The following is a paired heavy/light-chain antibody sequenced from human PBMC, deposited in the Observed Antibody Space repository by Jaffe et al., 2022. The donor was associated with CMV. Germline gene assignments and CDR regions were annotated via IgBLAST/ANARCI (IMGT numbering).Light chain of an antibody. V-gene: IGLV5-45*03. CDR1: SDINVDTYR. J-gene: IGLJ2*01. Sequence: QAVLTQPSSLSASPGASASLTCTLRSDINVDTYRIYWYQQKPGSPPQYLLKYKSDSDKQQGSGVPSRFSGSKDASANAGILLISGLQSEDEADYYCLIWHSSVGVFGGGTKLTVL. CDR3: LIWHSSVGV. CDR2: YKSDSDK.
Heavy chain of an antibody. CDR2: IRQEGSEK. CDR3: ASTNSFDS. J-gene: IGHJ4*02. Sequence: EVQLVESGGGLVQPGGSLRLSCAASGFTFSNYWMNWVRQAPGKGLEWVANIRQEGSEKNYVDSVKGRFTISRDNAKNSLFLQMNSLRAEDTAVYYCASTNSFDSWGQGTLVTVSS. CDR1: GFTFSNYW. V-gene: IGHV3-7*01.